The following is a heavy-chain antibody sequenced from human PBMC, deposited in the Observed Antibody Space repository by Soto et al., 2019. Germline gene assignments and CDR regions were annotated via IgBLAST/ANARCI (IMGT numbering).Heavy chain of an antibody. V-gene: IGHV1-69*13. CDR1: GGTFSSYA. J-gene: IGHJ4*02. CDR3: ARDRLAFGYYDSSGYSFDY. Sequence: SVKVSCKASGGTFSSYAISWVRQAPGQGLEWMGGIIPIFGTANYAQKFQGRVTITADESTSTAYMELSSLRSEDTAVYYCARDRLAFGYYDSSGYSFDYWGQGTLVTVSS. CDR2: IIPIFGTA. D-gene: IGHD3-22*01.